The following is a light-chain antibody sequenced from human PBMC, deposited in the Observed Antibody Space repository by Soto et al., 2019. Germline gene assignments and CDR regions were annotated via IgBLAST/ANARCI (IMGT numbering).Light chain of an antibody. CDR3: QQYNNWPLT. CDR1: QTVSSN. CDR2: GAS. V-gene: IGKV3-15*01. J-gene: IGKJ4*01. Sequence: EIVMTQSPATLSVSPGERATLSCRASQTVSSNLAWYQQKPGQAPRLLIYGASTRATGIPARFSGSGSGTEFTLIIISLQSEDFAVYYCQQYNNWPLTFGGGTKVDIK.